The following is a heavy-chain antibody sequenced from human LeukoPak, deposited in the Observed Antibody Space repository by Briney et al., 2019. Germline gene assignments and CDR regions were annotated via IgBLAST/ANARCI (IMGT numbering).Heavy chain of an antibody. CDR3: ASATTYYDFWSGPPGAFDI. CDR1: GGSISSYY. CDR2: IYYSGST. J-gene: IGHJ3*02. Sequence: KASETLSLTCTVSGGSISSYYWSWIRQPPGKGLEWIGYIYYSGSTNYNPSLKSRVTISVDSSKNQFSLKLSSVTAADTAVYYCASATTYYDFWSGPPGAFDIWGQGTMVTVSS. V-gene: IGHV4-59*01. D-gene: IGHD3-3*01.